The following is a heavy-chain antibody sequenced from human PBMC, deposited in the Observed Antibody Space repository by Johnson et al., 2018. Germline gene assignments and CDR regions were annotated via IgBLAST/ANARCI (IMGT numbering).Heavy chain of an antibody. V-gene: IGHV3-11*04. CDR1: GFTFSDYY. Sequence: QVQLVQSGGGLVTPGGSLRLSCAASGFTFSDYYMSWIRQAPGKGLEWVSYISSSCSTIYSADSVKGRFTISRDNAKNSLYRQMNSLRAEDTGVYYCARDLTVRGVMYYYYYLDVWGKGTTVTVS. CDR3: ARDLTVRGVMYYYYYLDV. J-gene: IGHJ6*03. D-gene: IGHD3-10*01. CDR2: ISSSCSTI.